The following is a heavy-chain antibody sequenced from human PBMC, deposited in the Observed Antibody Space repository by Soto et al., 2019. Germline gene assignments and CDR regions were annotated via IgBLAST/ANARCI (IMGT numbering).Heavy chain of an antibody. CDR3: VRIRYQLPSSVLWLDP. V-gene: IGHV4-34*01. CDR2: INHVGGT. CDR1: RGFPSHCY. D-gene: IGHD2-8*01. Sequence: SLTCSVYRGFPSHCYWTCIRQPPGTGLGWFGEINHVGGTNYNPSLKSRVTMSVDTSQNQFSLRLISVTAADTAMYFCVRIRYQLPSSVLWLDPWGQGTPVTVS. J-gene: IGHJ5*02.